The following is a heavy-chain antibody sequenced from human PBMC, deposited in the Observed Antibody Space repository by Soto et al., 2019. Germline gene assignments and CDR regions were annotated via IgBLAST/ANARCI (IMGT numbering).Heavy chain of an antibody. J-gene: IGHJ3*02. CDR2: NIPILGIA. D-gene: IGHD2-2*01. Sequence: QVQLVQSGAEVKKPGSSVKVSCKASGGTFSSYTISWVRQAPGQGLEWMGRNIPILGIANYAQKFQGRVTITADKSTSTAYMELSSLRSEDTAVYYCAGCSSTSCYGNDAFDIWGQGTMVTVSS. CDR3: AGCSSTSCYGNDAFDI. V-gene: IGHV1-69*02. CDR1: GGTFSSYT.